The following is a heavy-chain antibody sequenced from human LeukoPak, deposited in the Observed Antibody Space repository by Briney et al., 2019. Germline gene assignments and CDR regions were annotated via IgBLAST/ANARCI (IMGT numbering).Heavy chain of an antibody. CDR3: ARGRRRGLFNHIAAWGYFDY. J-gene: IGHJ4*02. D-gene: IGHD6-25*01. Sequence: SETLSLTCAVYGGSFSGYYWSWIRQPPGKGPEWIGEINHSGSTNYNPSLKSRVTISVDTSKNQFSLKLSSVTAADTAVYYCARGRRRGLFNHIAAWGYFDYWGQGTLVTVSS. CDR2: INHSGST. CDR1: GGSFSGYY. V-gene: IGHV4-34*01.